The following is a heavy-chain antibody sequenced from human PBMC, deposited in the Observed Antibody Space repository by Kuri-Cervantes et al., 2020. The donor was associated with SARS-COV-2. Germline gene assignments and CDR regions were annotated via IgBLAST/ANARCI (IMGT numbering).Heavy chain of an antibody. D-gene: IGHD3-3*01. CDR3: ARGGDFWYFYYGMDV. CDR1: GGTFSSYA. V-gene: IGHV1-69*04. CDR2: IIPIFGIA. J-gene: IGHJ6*02. Sequence: SVKVSCKASGGTFSSYAISWVRQAPGQGLEWMGRIIPIFGIANYAQKFQGRVTITRDTSASTAYMELSSLRSEDTAVYYCARGGDFWYFYYGMDVWGQGTTVTVSS.